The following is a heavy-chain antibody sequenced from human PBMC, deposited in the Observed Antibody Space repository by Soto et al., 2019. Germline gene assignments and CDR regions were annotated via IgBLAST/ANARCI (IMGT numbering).Heavy chain of an antibody. D-gene: IGHD3-22*01. Sequence: GSLRLSCAASRFTFSTYSMNWVRQAPGKGLEWVSYISSSTSTIYYADSVKGRFTISRDNAKNSLFLQMNSLRDEDTAVYYCAREPDYYDSSGYYNFDYWGQGTLVTVSS. CDR1: RFTFSTYS. V-gene: IGHV3-48*02. CDR2: ISSSTSTI. J-gene: IGHJ4*02. CDR3: AREPDYYDSSGYYNFDY.